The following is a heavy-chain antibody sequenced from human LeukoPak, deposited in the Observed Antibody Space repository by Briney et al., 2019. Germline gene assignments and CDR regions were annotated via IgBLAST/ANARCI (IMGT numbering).Heavy chain of an antibody. Sequence: PSETLSLTCAVYGGSFSGYYWSWIRQPPGKGLEWIGEINHSGSTNYNPSLKSRVTISVDTSKNQFSLKLSSVTAADTAVYYCARERHYGSSGYYPLDYWGQGTLVTVSS. D-gene: IGHD3-22*01. J-gene: IGHJ4*02. CDR1: GGSFSGYY. CDR2: INHSGST. V-gene: IGHV4-34*01. CDR3: ARERHYGSSGYYPLDY.